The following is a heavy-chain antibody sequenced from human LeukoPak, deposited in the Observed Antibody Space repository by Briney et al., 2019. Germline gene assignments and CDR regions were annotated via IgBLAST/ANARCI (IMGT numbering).Heavy chain of an antibody. V-gene: IGHV3-7*03. CDR1: GFTFRNNW. Sequence: GGSLRLSCAASGFTFRNNWTNWIRQAPGKGLEWVANIRPDASDTGYVDSVKGRFTISRDNAKNSVYLQMNSLRVDDTAVYYCTSISLGANEDYWGQGTRVTVSS. CDR3: TSISLGANEDY. D-gene: IGHD1-26*01. J-gene: IGHJ4*02. CDR2: IRPDASDT.